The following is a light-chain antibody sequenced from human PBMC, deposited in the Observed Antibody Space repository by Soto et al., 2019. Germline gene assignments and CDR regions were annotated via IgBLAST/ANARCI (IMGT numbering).Light chain of an antibody. Sequence: EIVMTQSPATLSVSPGERATLSCRASQSVNINLAWYQQKPGQAPRLLIYGASTRATDIPARFSGSGSGTEFTLTISSLQSEDFAVYYCQHYNNWPPWTFGQGTKVEIK. CDR2: GAS. V-gene: IGKV3-15*01. CDR3: QHYNNWPPWT. CDR1: QSVNIN. J-gene: IGKJ1*01.